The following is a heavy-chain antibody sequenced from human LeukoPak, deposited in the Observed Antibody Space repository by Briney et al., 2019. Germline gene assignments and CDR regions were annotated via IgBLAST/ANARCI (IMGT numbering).Heavy chain of an antibody. Sequence: GGSLRLSCAASGFTFSDYYMSWIRQAPGKGLEGVSYISSSGSTIYYADSVKGRFTISRDNAKNSLYLLMNSLRAEDTAVYYCARGAYCSAGSCYSSYFDPWGQGTLVTVSS. V-gene: IGHV3-11*04. CDR3: ARGAYCSAGSCYSSYFDP. CDR1: GFTFSDYY. CDR2: ISSSGSTI. J-gene: IGHJ5*02. D-gene: IGHD2-15*01.